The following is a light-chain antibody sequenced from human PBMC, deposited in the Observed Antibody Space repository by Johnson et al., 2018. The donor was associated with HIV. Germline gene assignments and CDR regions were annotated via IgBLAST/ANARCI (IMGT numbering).Light chain of an antibody. CDR1: SSNIGSNY. CDR3: GTWDSSLSAYV. J-gene: IGLJ1*01. CDR2: DSD. Sequence: QSVLTQPPSVSAAPGQKVTISCSGSSSNIGSNYVSWYQQLPGTAPKLLIYDSDKRPSGIPDRFSGSNSGTSATLGITGLQTGDEADYYCGTWDSSLSAYVFGTGTKVTVL. V-gene: IGLV1-51*01.